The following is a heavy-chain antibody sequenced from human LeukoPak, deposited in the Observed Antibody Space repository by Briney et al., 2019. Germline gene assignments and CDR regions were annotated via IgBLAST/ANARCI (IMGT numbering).Heavy chain of an antibody. D-gene: IGHD1-20*01. CDR1: GYTFTSYD. J-gene: IGHJ4*02. CDR3: ARGRDITGTSDY. CDR2: MNPNSGNT. Sequence: ASVKVSCKASGYTFTSYDINWVRQATGQGREWMGWMNPNSGNTGYAQKFQGRVTITRNTSISTAYMELSSLRSEDTAVYYCARGRDITGTSDYWGQGTLVTVSS. V-gene: IGHV1-8*03.